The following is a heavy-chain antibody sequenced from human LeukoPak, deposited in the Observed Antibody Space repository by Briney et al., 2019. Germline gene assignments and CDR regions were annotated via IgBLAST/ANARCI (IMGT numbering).Heavy chain of an antibody. CDR1: RFTFSSYG. V-gene: IGHV3-30*02. CDR2: IHYDGSNN. D-gene: IGHD6-13*01. Sequence: GGSLRLSCAASRFTFSSYGMHWVRQAPGKGLEWVAFIHYDGSNNYYADSVKGRFTISRDNSKNTLYLQMNSLRAEDTAVYYCAGITTAGTNYWGQGTLVTVSS. CDR3: AGITTAGTNY. J-gene: IGHJ4*02.